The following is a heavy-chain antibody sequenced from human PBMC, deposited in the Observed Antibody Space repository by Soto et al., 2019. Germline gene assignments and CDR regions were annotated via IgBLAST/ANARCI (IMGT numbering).Heavy chain of an antibody. V-gene: IGHV3-21*01. CDR2: ISSDSYYI. CDR3: ARNRNPSSKTHGMDV. Sequence: EVQLVESGGGLVEPGGSLRLSCAPSGLSFSTHSMNWVRQAPGKGLEWGSSISSDSYYIYYADSVKGRFTISRDNAKHSLYLQMNSLRADDTAVYYCARNRNPSSKTHGMDVWGQGTTVTVSS. CDR1: GLSFSTHS. J-gene: IGHJ6*02.